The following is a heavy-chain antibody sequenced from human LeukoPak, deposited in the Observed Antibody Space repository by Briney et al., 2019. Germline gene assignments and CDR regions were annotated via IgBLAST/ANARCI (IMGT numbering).Heavy chain of an antibody. Sequence: ASVKVSCKASGFTFINYYMHWVRQAPGQGLEWLGIINLSGGSTHYPQKFQDRVTMTRDTSTSTVYMELSSLRSEDTAVYYCARNLDYGEKSEDYWGQGTLVTVSS. CDR3: ARNLDYGEKSEDY. J-gene: IGHJ4*02. D-gene: IGHD4/OR15-4a*01. V-gene: IGHV1-46*01. CDR2: INLSGGST. CDR1: GFTFINYY.